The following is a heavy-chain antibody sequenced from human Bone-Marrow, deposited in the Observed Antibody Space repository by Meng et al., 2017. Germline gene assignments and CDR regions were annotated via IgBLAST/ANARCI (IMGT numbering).Heavy chain of an antibody. D-gene: IGHD2-8*01. V-gene: IGHV3-13*03. Sequence: GESLKISCAACGFTFSSYDMHWVRQATGKGLEWVSAIGTAGDTYYPGSVKGQFTISRDNAKNSLYLQMNSLTAEDTAVYYCATDVMYDAFDIWGQGTMVTVSS. CDR3: ATDVMYDAFDI. CDR2: IGTAGDT. CDR1: GFTFSSYD. J-gene: IGHJ3*02.